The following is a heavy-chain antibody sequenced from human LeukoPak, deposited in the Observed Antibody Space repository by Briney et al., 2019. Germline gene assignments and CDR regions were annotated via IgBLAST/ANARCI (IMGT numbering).Heavy chain of an antibody. CDR2: ISESGYST. J-gene: IGHJ3*02. Sequence: PGGSLRLSCAASGFTFSNYAMNWVRQAPGKGLEPVSNISESGYSTYYADSVKGRFTISRDNSKSTLYLQMNSLRAEDTAVYYCAKDRQYSGSPANVFDIGAKGQWSPSLQ. CDR1: GFTFSNYA. V-gene: IGHV3-23*01. CDR3: AKDRQYSGSPANVFD. D-gene: IGHD1-26*01.